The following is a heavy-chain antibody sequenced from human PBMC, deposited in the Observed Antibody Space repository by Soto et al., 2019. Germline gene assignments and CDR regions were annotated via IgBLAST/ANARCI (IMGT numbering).Heavy chain of an antibody. CDR3: TRAYYYDSSGYSNWFDP. CDR2: IRSKANSYAT. CDR1: GFTFSGSA. Sequence: GGSLRLSCAASGFTFSGSAMHWVRQASGKGLEWVGRIRSKANSYATAYAASVKGRFTISRDDSKNTAYLQMNSLKTEDTAVYYCTRAYYYDSSGYSNWFDPWGQGTLVIVSS. D-gene: IGHD3-22*01. J-gene: IGHJ5*02. V-gene: IGHV3-73*01.